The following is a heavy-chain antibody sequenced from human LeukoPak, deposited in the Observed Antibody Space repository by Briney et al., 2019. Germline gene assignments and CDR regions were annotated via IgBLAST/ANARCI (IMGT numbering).Heavy chain of an antibody. D-gene: IGHD2-8*01. Sequence: GASVKVSCRASGGTFTRDDIKWVRQAPGQGLEWVGYIDPYVATGSAQKLQGRVTITRDASLRTVYMELTNLTPDDTAVYYCAKYERRGFDPWGQGTLVTVSS. CDR2: IDPYVAT. J-gene: IGHJ5*02. V-gene: IGHV1-8*01. CDR3: AKYERRGFDP. CDR1: GGTFTRDD.